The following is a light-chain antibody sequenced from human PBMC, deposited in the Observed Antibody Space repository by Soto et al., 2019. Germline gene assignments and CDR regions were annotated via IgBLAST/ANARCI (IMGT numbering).Light chain of an antibody. CDR2: DAS. V-gene: IGKV3-20*01. CDR3: QQFGSAPEGT. J-gene: IGKJ1*01. Sequence: EIVLTQSPGTLSLSPGERATVSCRASQSINNIYFAWYQQKPGQAPRLLIYDASNRATGIPDRFSGSGSGTDFTLTISRLEPEDFAVYYCQQFGSAPEGTFGQGTKVDI. CDR1: QSINNIY.